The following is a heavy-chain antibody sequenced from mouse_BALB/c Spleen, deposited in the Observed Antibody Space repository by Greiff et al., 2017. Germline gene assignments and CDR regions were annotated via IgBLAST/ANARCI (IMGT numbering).Heavy chain of an antibody. CDR3: AREKYVDD. Sequence: EVQLQQSGAELVKPGASVKLSCTASGFNINDTYMHWVKQRPEQGLEWIGRIDTANGNSKYDPKFQGKATITADTSSNTAYLQLSILTSEDTAVCYCAREKYVDDWGAGTTVTVSS. V-gene: IGHV14-3*02. CDR1: GFNINDTY. CDR2: IDTANGNS. J-gene: IGHJ1*01.